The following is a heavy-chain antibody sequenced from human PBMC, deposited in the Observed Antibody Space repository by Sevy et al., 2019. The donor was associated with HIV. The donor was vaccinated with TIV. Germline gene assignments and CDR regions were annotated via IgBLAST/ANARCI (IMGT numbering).Heavy chain of an antibody. CDR1: GFTFSSYA. CDR2: IRGSGGST. D-gene: IGHD3-10*01. J-gene: IGHJ6*02. V-gene: IGHV3-23*02. CDR3: AKEGTWFGETPYYYGMDV. Sequence: GGSLRLSCAASGFTFSSYAMSWVRQAPGKGLEWVSAIRGSGGSTYYGDSVKGRFTISRENSKNTLYLQMNSLRAEDTAVYYCAKEGTWFGETPYYYGMDVWGQGTTVTVSS.